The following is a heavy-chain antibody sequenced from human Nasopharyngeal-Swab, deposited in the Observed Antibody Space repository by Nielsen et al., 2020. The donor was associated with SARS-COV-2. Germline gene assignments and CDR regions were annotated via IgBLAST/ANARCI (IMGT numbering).Heavy chain of an antibody. CDR2: MNPNSGNT. Sequence: SVKVSCKASGYTFTSYDINWVRQATGQGLEWMGWMNPNSGNTGYAQKFQGRVTMTRNTSISTAYMELSSLRSEDTAVYYCARVTDYDSSGYYYGYYYYGMDVWGQGTTVTVSS. V-gene: IGHV1-8*01. D-gene: IGHD3-22*01. CDR1: GYTFTSYD. CDR3: ARVTDYDSSGYYYGYYYYGMDV. J-gene: IGHJ6*02.